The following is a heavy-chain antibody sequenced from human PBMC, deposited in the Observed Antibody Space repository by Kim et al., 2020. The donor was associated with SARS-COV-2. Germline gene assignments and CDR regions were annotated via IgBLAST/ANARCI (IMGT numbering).Heavy chain of an antibody. Sequence: GGSLRLSCAASGFTFSSYGMHWVRQAPGKGLEWVAVISYDGSNKYYADSVKGRFTISRDNSKNTLYLQMNSLRAEDTAVYYCAIPFGYGSRDIYYYYGMDVWGQGTTVTVSS. D-gene: IGHD3-10*01. CDR1: GFTFSSYG. CDR3: AIPFGYGSRDIYYYYGMDV. V-gene: IGHV3-30*03. J-gene: IGHJ6*02. CDR2: ISYDGSNK.